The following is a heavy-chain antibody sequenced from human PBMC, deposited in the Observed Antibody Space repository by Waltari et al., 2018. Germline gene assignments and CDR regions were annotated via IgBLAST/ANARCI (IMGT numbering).Heavy chain of an antibody. D-gene: IGHD3-3*01. V-gene: IGHV6-1*01. CDR2: TYYRSKWYN. J-gene: IGHJ4*02. CDR1: GDSVSSISAA. CDR3: ARAADYDFWSSYYTGFDY. Sequence: QVQLQQSGPGLVKPSQTLSLTCAISGDSVSSISAAWNWIRQSPSRGLEWLGRTYYRSKWYNDYAVAVKSRITIHPDTSKNQFSLQLNSVTPEDTAVYYCARAADYDFWSSYYTGFDYWGQGTLVTVSS.